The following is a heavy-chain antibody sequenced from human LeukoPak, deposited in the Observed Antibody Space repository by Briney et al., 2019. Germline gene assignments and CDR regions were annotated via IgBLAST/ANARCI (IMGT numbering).Heavy chain of an antibody. CDR1: GYTFTSYY. CDR2: INPSGGST. CDR3: ARGLQLLWSGGGYYYMDV. D-gene: IGHD2-2*01. Sequence: ASVKVSCKASGYTFTSYYMHWVRQAPGQGLEWMGIINPSGGSTSYAQKFQGRVTMTRDTSTSTVYMELSSLRSEDTAVYYCARGLQLLWSGGGYYYMDVWGKGTTVTVSS. V-gene: IGHV1-46*01. J-gene: IGHJ6*03.